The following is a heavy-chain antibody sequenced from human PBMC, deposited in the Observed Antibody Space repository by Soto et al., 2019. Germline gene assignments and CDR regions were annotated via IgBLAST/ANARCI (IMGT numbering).Heavy chain of an antibody. V-gene: IGHV3-15*01. CDR2: IKSKTDGGTT. J-gene: IGHJ4*02. CDR1: GFTFSNAC. CDR3: TTALFDSSIVDY. D-gene: IGHD3-9*01. Sequence: PGGSLRLSCAASGFTFSNACMSWVRQAPGKGLEWVGRIKSKTDGGTTDYAAPVKGRFTISRDDSKNTLYLQMNSLKTEDTAVYYCTTALFDSSIVDYWGQGTLVTVSS.